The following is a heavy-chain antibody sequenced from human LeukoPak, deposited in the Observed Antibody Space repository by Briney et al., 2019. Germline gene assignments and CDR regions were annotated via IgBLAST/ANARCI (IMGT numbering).Heavy chain of an antibody. CDR1: GYTFTSYD. D-gene: IGHD5-18*01. CDR2: INPSGGST. Sequence: ASVKVSCKASGYTFTSYDINWVRQAPGQGLEWMGIINPSGGSTSYAQKFQGRVTMTRDTSTSTVYMELSSLRSEDTAVYYCARDGPGYSYGVYYYYGMDVWGQGTTVTVSS. V-gene: IGHV1-46*01. CDR3: ARDGPGYSYGVYYYYGMDV. J-gene: IGHJ6*02.